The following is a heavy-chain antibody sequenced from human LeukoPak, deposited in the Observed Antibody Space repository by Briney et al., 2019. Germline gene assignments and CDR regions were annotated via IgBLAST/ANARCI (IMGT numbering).Heavy chain of an antibody. CDR1: GFTFSSYS. CDR3: ARAYSERYGLGYYYMDV. V-gene: IGHV3-21*01. D-gene: IGHD1-26*01. CDR2: ISSSSYI. Sequence: GESLRLSCAASGFTFSSYSMNWVRQAPGKGLEWVSSISSSSYIYYADSVKGRFTISRDNAKKSVYLQMNSLRAEDTAVYYCARAYSERYGLGYYYMDVWGKGTTVTISS. J-gene: IGHJ6*03.